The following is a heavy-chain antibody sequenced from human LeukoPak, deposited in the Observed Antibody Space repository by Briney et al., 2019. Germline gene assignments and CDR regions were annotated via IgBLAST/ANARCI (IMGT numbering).Heavy chain of an antibody. Sequence: SETLSLTCTVSGYSISSGYYWSWIRQPSGKGLEWIGYIYYSGSTNYNPSLKSRVTISVDTSKNQFSLKLSSVTAADTAVYYCARDRGRYYDSSGYRFDYWGQGTLVTVSS. D-gene: IGHD3-22*01. J-gene: IGHJ4*02. V-gene: IGHV4-61*01. CDR2: IYYSGST. CDR1: GYSISSGYY. CDR3: ARDRGRYYDSSGYRFDY.